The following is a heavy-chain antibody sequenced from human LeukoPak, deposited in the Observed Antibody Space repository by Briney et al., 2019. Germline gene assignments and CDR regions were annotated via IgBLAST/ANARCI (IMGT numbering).Heavy chain of an antibody. D-gene: IGHD2-2*01. CDR2: IWYDGSNK. CDR3: AKDLDIVVVTAAMDY. Sequence: PGGSLRLSCAASGFTFSSYGMHWVRQAPGKGLEWVAVIWYDGSNKYYADSVKGRFTISRDNSKNTLYLQMNSLRAEDTVVYYCAKDLDIVVVTAAMDYWGQGTLVTVSS. V-gene: IGHV3-33*06. J-gene: IGHJ4*02. CDR1: GFTFSSYG.